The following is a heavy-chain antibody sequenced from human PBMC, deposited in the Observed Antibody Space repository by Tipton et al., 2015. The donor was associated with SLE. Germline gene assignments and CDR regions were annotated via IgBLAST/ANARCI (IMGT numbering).Heavy chain of an antibody. J-gene: IGHJ6*03. CDR3: ARDSHASRGSYYYYYYMDV. Sequence: RSLRLSCAASGFTFSSYAMHWVRQAPGKGLEWVAVISYDGSNKYYADSVKGRFTISRDNSKNTLYLQMNSLRAEDTAVYYCARDSHASRGSYYYYYYMDVWGKGTTVTVSS. CDR1: GFTFSSYA. V-gene: IGHV3-30-3*01. CDR2: ISYDGSNK. D-gene: IGHD1-26*01.